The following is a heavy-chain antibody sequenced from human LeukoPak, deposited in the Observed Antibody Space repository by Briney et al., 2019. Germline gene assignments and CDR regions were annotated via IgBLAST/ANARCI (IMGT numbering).Heavy chain of an antibody. CDR1: GGSITGYY. D-gene: IGHD3-3*01. CDR2: IYYSGST. CDR3: ARHSEGYYDFWRWYIGARYYYYGKDV. Sequence: SETLSLTCTVSGGSITGYYWSWIRQPPGKGLEWIGSIYYSGSTYYNPSLKSRVTISVDTSKNQFSLKLSSVTAADTAVYYCARHSEGYYDFWRWYIGARYYYYGKDVWGQGTTVTVSS. V-gene: IGHV4-59*05. J-gene: IGHJ6*02.